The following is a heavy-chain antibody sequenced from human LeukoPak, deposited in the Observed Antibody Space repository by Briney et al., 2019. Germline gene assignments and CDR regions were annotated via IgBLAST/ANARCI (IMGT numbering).Heavy chain of an antibody. V-gene: IGHV3-30*01. CDR3: ARGYCSSTSCYNDY. Sequence: SVKGRFTISRDNSKNSLDLQMNSLRAEDTAVYYCARGYCSSTSCYNDYWGQGTLVTVPS. J-gene: IGHJ4*02. D-gene: IGHD2-2*02.